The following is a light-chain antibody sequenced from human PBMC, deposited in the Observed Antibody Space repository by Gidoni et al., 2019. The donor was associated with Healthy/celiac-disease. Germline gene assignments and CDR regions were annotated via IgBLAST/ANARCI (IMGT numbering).Light chain of an antibody. CDR1: QSVSSY. CDR2: DAS. Sequence: DIVLTQSPATLSLFPGERATLSCRASQSVSSYLAWYQQKPGQAPRLLIYDASNRATGIPARFSGSGSGTDFTLTISSLEPEDFAVYYCQQRSTSGSTFGQGTKVEI. J-gene: IGKJ1*01. CDR3: QQRSTSGST. V-gene: IGKV3-11*01.